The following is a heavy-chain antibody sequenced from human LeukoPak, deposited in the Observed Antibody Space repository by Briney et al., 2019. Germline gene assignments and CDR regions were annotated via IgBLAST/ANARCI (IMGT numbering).Heavy chain of an antibody. D-gene: IGHD5-18*01. V-gene: IGHV3-30*18. Sequence: GRSLRLSCAASGFTFNNYGMHWVRQAPGKGLEWVAVISYDGSNKYYADFVKGRFTIFRDNAKNTLYLQVNSLRAEDTAVYYCAKDRTAMGYYYYGMDVWGQGTTVTVSS. CDR2: ISYDGSNK. CDR1: GFTFNNYG. CDR3: AKDRTAMGYYYYGMDV. J-gene: IGHJ6*02.